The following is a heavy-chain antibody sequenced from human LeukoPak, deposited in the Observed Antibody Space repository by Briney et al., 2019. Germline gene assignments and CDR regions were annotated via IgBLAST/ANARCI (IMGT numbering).Heavy chain of an antibody. CDR1: GGSFSGYY. D-gene: IGHD2-15*01. V-gene: IGHV4-34*01. CDR3: ARARGLLRRYYFDY. Sequence: SETLSLTCAVYGGSFSGYYWGWIRQPPGKGLEWIGEINHSGSTNYNPSLKSRVTISVDTSKNQFSLKLSSVTAADTAAYYCARARGLLRRYYFDYWGQGTLVTVSS. CDR2: INHSGST. J-gene: IGHJ4*02.